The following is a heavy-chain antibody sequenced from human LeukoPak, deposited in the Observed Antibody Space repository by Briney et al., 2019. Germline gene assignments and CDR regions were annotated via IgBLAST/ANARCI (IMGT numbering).Heavy chain of an antibody. D-gene: IGHD3-3*01. J-gene: IGHJ6*03. CDR1: GFTFSSYW. CDR2: IKQDGSEK. Sequence: PGGSLRLSCAASGFTFSSYWMSWVRQAPGKGLEWVANIKQDGSEKYYVDSVKGRFTISRDNAKSSPYLQMNSLRAEDTAVYYCAKDKGEWLLYFHYMDVWGKGTTVTVSS. CDR3: AKDKGEWLLYFHYMDV. V-gene: IGHV3-7*01.